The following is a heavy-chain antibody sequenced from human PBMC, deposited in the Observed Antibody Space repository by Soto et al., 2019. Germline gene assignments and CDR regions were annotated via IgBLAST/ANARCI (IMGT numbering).Heavy chain of an antibody. Sequence: ASVKVSCKASGYTFTSYYMHWVRQAPGQGLEWMGIINPSGGSTSYAQKFQGRVTMTRDTSTSTVYMELSSLRSEDTAVYYCATYGSGSPSRYYYGMDVWGQGTTVTVSS. CDR3: ATYGSGSPSRYYYGMDV. CDR1: GYTFTSYY. CDR2: INPSGGST. V-gene: IGHV1-46*01. D-gene: IGHD3-10*01. J-gene: IGHJ6*02.